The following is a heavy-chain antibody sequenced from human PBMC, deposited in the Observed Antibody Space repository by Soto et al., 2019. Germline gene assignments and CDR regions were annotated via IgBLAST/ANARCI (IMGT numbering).Heavy chain of an antibody. V-gene: IGHV1-8*01. Sequence: GASVKVSCKASGYTFTSYDINWVRQATGQGLEWMGWMNPNSGNTGYAQKFQGRVTMTRNTSISTAYMELSSLRSEDTAVYYCARLTTIFGVVPYQTSYYYYMDVWGKGTTVTVS. CDR1: GYTFTSYD. D-gene: IGHD3-3*01. CDR3: ARLTTIFGVVPYQTSYYYYMDV. CDR2: MNPNSGNT. J-gene: IGHJ6*03.